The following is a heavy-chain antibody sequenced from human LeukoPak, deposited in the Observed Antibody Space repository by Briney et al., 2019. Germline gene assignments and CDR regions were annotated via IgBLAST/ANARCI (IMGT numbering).Heavy chain of an antibody. J-gene: IGHJ6*02. D-gene: IGHD5-18*01. CDR2: INSDGSTI. V-gene: IGHV3-74*01. CDR3: ARDSGYGYVGYYYYGMDV. Sequence: PGGSLRLSCAASGFTFSSYWMHWVRQAPGKGLVWVSRINSDGSTISYADSVKGRFTISRENAKNTLYLQMNSLRAEDTAVYYCARDSGYGYVGYYYYGMDVWGQGTTVTVSS. CDR1: GFTFSSYW.